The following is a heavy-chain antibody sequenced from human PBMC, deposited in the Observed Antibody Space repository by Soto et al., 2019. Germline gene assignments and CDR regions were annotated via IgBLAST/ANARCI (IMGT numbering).Heavy chain of an antibody. Sequence: QVQLVQSGAEVKKPGASVKVSCKASGYTFTSYGISWGRQAPGQGLEWMGWISAYNGNTNYAQKLHGRVTMTTDTSTSTAYMELRSLRSDDTAVYYCARDSLPPYCSGGSCGFDYWGQGTLVTVSS. CDR3: ARDSLPPYCSGGSCGFDY. D-gene: IGHD2-15*01. V-gene: IGHV1-18*01. CDR2: ISAYNGNT. J-gene: IGHJ4*02. CDR1: GYTFTSYG.